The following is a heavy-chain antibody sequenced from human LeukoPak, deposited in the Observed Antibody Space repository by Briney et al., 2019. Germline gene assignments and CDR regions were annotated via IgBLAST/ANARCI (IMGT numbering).Heavy chain of an antibody. J-gene: IGHJ3*02. Sequence: NPSQTLSLTCTVSGGSIRGGGYYWSWIRQHPEKGLEWIGYIYDIGSTDYNPPFKSRFTLSVDTSKNQFSLKVNSVTAADTAVYYCARGPTVTQDAFDIWGPGTMVTVSS. CDR1: GGSIRGGGYY. CDR3: ARGPTVTQDAFDI. V-gene: IGHV4-31*03. D-gene: IGHD4-17*01. CDR2: IYDIGST.